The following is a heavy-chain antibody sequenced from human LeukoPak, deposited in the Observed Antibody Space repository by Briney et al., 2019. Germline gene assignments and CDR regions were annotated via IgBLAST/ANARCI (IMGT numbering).Heavy chain of an antibody. J-gene: IGHJ5*02. D-gene: IGHD6-13*01. CDR3: ARAVANIAAAGKRENWFDP. Sequence: ASVKVSCKASGYTFTGYYMHWVRQAPGQGLEWMGWINPNSGGTNYAQKFQGWVTMTRDTSISTAYMELSRLRSDDTAVYYCARAVANIAAAGKRENWFDPWGQGTLVTVSS. CDR2: INPNSGGT. V-gene: IGHV1-2*04. CDR1: GYTFTGYY.